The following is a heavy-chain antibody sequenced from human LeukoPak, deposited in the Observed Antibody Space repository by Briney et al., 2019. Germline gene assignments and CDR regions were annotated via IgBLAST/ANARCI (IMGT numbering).Heavy chain of an antibody. J-gene: IGHJ4*02. V-gene: IGHV4-30-4*07. CDR1: GVSIISDGDY. CDR2: MYDSGIT. D-gene: IGHD3-3*01. Sequence: PSQTLSLTCAVSGVSIISDGDYWTWIRQPPGKGLEWIGYMYDSGITDYNPTHKSRVSISVDTSKNQFSLKLSSVTAADTAVYYCARLYDFWSGYPGYFDYWGQGILVTVSS. CDR3: ARLYDFWSGYPGYFDY.